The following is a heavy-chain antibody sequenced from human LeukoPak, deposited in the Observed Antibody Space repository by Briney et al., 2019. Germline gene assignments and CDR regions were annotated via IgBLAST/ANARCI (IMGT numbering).Heavy chain of an antibody. Sequence: SETLSLTCTVSGGSISSGGYYWSWIRQHPGKGLEWIGYIYYSGSTYYNPSLKSRVTISVDTSKNQFSLKLSSVTAADTAVYYCARVRNYYDSSGYLNYWGQGTLVTVSS. CDR3: ARVRNYYDSSGYLNY. J-gene: IGHJ4*02. CDR2: IYYSGST. D-gene: IGHD3-22*01. CDR1: GGSISSGGYY. V-gene: IGHV4-31*03.